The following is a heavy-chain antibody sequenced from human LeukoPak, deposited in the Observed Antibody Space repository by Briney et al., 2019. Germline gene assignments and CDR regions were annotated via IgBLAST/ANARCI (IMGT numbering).Heavy chain of an antibody. Sequence: ASVKVSCKASGYTFTGYYMHWVQQAPGQGLEWMGWINPNSGGTNYAQKFQGRVTMTRDTSISTAYMELSRLRSDDTAVYYCAREIPTMVRGVIIRVFDYWGQGTLVTVSS. CDR2: INPNSGGT. CDR3: AREIPTMVRGVIIRVFDY. V-gene: IGHV1-2*02. J-gene: IGHJ4*02. D-gene: IGHD3-10*01. CDR1: GYTFTGYY.